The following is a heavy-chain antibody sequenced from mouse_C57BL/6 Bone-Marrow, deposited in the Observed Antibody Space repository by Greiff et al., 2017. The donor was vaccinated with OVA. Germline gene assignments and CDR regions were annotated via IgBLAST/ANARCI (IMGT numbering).Heavy chain of an antibody. CDR2: ISSGGSYT. Sequence: EVQLVESGGDLVKPGGSLKLSCAASGFTFSSYGMSWVRQTPDKRLEWVATISSGGSYTYYPDSVKGRFTISRDNAKNTLYLQMSSLKSEDTAMYYGARQFITTVVGYFDVWGKGTTVTVSS. V-gene: IGHV5-6*01. D-gene: IGHD1-1*01. CDR3: ARQFITTVVGYFDV. CDR1: GFTFSSYG. J-gene: IGHJ1*03.